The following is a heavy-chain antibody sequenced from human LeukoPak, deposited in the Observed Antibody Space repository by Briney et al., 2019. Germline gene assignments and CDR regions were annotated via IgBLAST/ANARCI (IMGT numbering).Heavy chain of an antibody. Sequence: GGSLRLTCAASGFTFSDYYMSWIRQAPGKGLEWVSYISSSGSTIYYADSVKGRFTISRDNAKNSLYLQMNSLRAEDTAVYYCARAGDLGYCSSTSCYGVDYWGQGTLVTVSS. D-gene: IGHD2-2*01. CDR3: ARAGDLGYCSSTSCYGVDY. J-gene: IGHJ4*02. V-gene: IGHV3-11*01. CDR1: GFTFSDYY. CDR2: ISSSGSTI.